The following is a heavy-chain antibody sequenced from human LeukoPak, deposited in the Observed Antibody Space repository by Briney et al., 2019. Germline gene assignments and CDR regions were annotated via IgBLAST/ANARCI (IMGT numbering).Heavy chain of an antibody. CDR3: AKCVGAAGLDY. CDR2: IYTSGST. V-gene: IGHV4-4*07. Sequence: SQTLSPTSPVAGGSISSYYWSWIRQPAGKGLEWIGRIYTSGSTNYNPSLKSRVNISVDESKNQFSLKLRSVTAADTAVYYCAKCVGAAGLDYGGQGALVTVPS. CDR1: GGSISSYY. J-gene: IGHJ4*02. D-gene: IGHD6-13*01.